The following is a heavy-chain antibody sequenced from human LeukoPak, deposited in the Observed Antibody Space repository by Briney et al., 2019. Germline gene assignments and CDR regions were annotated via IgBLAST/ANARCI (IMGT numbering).Heavy chain of an antibody. Sequence: SPSQTLSPTCTVSGVSISSGSYYWRWIRQPAGKGLEWIGRIYTSGSTNYNPSLKSRVTISVDTSKNQFSLKLSSVTAADTAVYYCASWSGYWFDYWGQGTLVTVSS. CDR3: ASWSGYWFDY. J-gene: IGHJ4*02. CDR2: IYTSGST. CDR1: GVSISSGSYY. D-gene: IGHD3-3*01. V-gene: IGHV4-61*02.